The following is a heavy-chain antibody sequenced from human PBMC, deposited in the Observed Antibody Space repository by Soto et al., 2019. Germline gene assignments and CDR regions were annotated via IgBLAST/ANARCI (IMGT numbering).Heavy chain of an antibody. J-gene: IGHJ6*02. D-gene: IGHD3-10*01. CDR1: GFIFSNYA. CDR2: ISYDGSNK. CDR3: ARDKGAILWFGELFGYYYYGMDV. Sequence: GGSLRLSCAASGFIFSNYAMSWVRQAPGKGLEWVAVISYDGSNKYYADSVKGRFTISRDNSKNTLYLQMNSLRAEDTAVYYCARDKGAILWFGELFGYYYYGMDVWGQGTTVTVSS. V-gene: IGHV3-30-3*01.